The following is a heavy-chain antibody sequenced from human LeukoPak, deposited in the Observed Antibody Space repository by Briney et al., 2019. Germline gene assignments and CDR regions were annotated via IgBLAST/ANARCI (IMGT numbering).Heavy chain of an antibody. CDR3: AREGSYYLDY. Sequence: GGSLRLSCAASGFTFSSYEMHWVRQAPGKGLEWVSYISSSGSTIYYADSVRGRFTISRDNAKNSLYLQMNSLRAEDTAVYYCAREGSYYLDYWGQGTLVTVSS. CDR1: GFTFSSYE. V-gene: IGHV3-48*03. J-gene: IGHJ4*02. CDR2: ISSSGSTI.